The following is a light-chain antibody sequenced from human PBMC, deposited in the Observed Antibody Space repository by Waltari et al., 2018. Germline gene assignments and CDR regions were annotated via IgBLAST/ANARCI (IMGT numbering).Light chain of an antibody. CDR2: AAS. CDR3: QQTYSLFT. CDR1: QSICSY. V-gene: IGKV1-39*01. J-gene: IGKJ3*01. Sequence: DIEMTQSPSFLSASVGDRVTSTCRASQSICSYWNWYQMKPGRAPELLIYAASTLQSGVPSRFSGSGSGTEFTLTISSLQPDDFATYYCQQTYSLFTFGPGTKVDFK.